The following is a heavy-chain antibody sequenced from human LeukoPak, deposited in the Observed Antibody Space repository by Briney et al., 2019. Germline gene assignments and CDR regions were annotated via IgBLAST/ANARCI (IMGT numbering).Heavy chain of an antibody. J-gene: IGHJ6*02. CDR2: ISYDGSNK. CDR1: GFTFSSYA. D-gene: IGHD3-10*01. Sequence: GGSLRLSCAASGFTFSSYAMHWVRQAPGKGLEWVAVISYDGSNKYYADSVKDRFTISRDNSKNTLYLQMNSLRAEDTAVYYCARGFGELLGYYYGMDVWGQGTTVTVSS. CDR3: ARGFGELLGYYYGMDV. V-gene: IGHV3-30-3*01.